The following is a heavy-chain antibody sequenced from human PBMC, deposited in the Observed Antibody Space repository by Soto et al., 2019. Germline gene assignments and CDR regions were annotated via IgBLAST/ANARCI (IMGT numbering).Heavy chain of an antibody. V-gene: IGHV4-30-4*01. CDR3: ARAAKTYDYDSSGYYYTFEI. J-gene: IGHJ3*02. CDR1: GGSISSGDSY. D-gene: IGHD3-22*01. Sequence: QVQLQESGPGLVKPSQTLSLTCTVSGGSISSGDSYWSWIRQPPGRGLEWIGYIYCSGSTYYTPSLNSRFTISVDTSKNQFSLKLSSVTAADTAVYDCARAAKTYDYDSSGYYYTFEIWGQGTMVTVSS. CDR2: IYCSGST.